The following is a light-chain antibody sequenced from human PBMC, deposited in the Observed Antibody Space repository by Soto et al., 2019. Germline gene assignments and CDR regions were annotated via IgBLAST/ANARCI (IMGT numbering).Light chain of an antibody. CDR2: KAS. CDR1: QSVDSW. J-gene: IGKJ1*01. CDR3: QHYNNYSRV. Sequence: DIQMTQSPSTLSASIGDRVTITCRASQSVDSWLAWYQQQPGKAPKLLIYKASSLQPGVPSRFSGSGSGTQFTLTISSLQTDDFATYYCQHYNNYSRVFGQGTKVEIK. V-gene: IGKV1-5*03.